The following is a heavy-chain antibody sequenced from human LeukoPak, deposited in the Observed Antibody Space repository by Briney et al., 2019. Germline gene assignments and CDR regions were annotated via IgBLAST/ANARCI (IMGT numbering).Heavy chain of an antibody. D-gene: IGHD6-19*01. J-gene: IGHJ4*02. CDR2: ISSSGSTI. CDR3: ARAISSSGWYGGY. CDR1: VFTFSSYE. Sequence: GGALRLSCAASVFTFSSYEMNWVRETPGEGRWCGSYISSSGSTIYYADSVKGRFTISRDNAKNSLYLQMNSLRAEDTAVYYCARAISSSGWYGGYWGQGTLVTVSS. V-gene: IGHV3-48*03.